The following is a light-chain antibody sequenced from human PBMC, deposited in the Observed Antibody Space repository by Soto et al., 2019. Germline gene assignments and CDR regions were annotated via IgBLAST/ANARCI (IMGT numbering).Light chain of an antibody. J-gene: IGKJ5*01. CDR3: QKRSNWPIT. Sequence: VLTQSPATLSLSPGERATLSCRASQSVSSYLAWYQQKPGQAPRLLIYDASNRATGIPDRFSGSGSGTDFTLTISSLEPEDFAVYYCQKRSNWPITCGQGTRLDIK. CDR2: DAS. CDR1: QSVSSY. V-gene: IGKV3-11*01.